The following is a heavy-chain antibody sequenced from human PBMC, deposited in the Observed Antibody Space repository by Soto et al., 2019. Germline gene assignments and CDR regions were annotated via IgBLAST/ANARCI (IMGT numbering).Heavy chain of an antibody. CDR3: ARLEQGAAYYYYYGMDV. CDR2: IYYSGST. V-gene: IGHV4-39*01. CDR1: GGSISSSSYY. Sequence: ASETLSLTCTVSGGSISSSSYYWGWIRQPPGKGLEWIGSIYYSGSTYYNPSLKSRVTISVDTSKNQFSLKLSSVTAADTAVYYCARLEQGAAYYYYYGMDVWGQGTTVTVSS. J-gene: IGHJ6*02. D-gene: IGHD2-15*01.